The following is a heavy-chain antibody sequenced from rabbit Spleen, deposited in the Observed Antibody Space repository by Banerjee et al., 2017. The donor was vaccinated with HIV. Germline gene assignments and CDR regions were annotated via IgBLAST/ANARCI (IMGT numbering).Heavy chain of an antibody. CDR1: GLDFSNNYY. D-gene: IGHD1-1*01. CDR2: IYTDSSSST. J-gene: IGHJ4*01. V-gene: IGHV1S45*01. CDR3: ARDLVAVIGWNFNL. Sequence: QEQLEESGGDLVQPEGSLTLTCTASGLDFSNNYYMCWVRQAPGKGLEWIACIYTDSSSSTYYASWAKGRFTISKTSSTTVTLQMTSLTAADTATYFCARDLVAVIGWNFNLWGQGTLVTVS.